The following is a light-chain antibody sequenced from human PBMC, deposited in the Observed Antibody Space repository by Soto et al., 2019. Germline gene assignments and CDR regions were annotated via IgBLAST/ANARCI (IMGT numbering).Light chain of an antibody. CDR1: QSISSY. V-gene: IGKV1-39*01. CDR2: AAS. Sequence: DIQMTQSPSSLSASVGDRFTITCRASQSISSYLNWYQQKPGKAPKLLIYAASSLQSGVPSRFSGSGSGTDLTLTISSLQPEDFATYYCQQSYSTPLTFGGGTKV. CDR3: QQSYSTPLT. J-gene: IGKJ4*01.